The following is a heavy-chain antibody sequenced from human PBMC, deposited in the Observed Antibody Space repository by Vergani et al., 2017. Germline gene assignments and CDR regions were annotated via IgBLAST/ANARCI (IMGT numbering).Heavy chain of an antibody. V-gene: IGHV1-18*04. Sequence: QVQLVQSGAEVKKPGASVKVSCKASGYTFTSYGISWVRQAPGQGLEWMGWISAYNGNTNYAQKLQGRVTMTTDTSTSTAYMELRSLRSDDTAVYYCARTLGYCSSTSCYYYYYGMDVWGQGTTVTVSS. J-gene: IGHJ6*02. CDR2: ISAYNGNT. D-gene: IGHD2-2*01. CDR1: GYTFTSYG. CDR3: ARTLGYCSSTSCYYYYYGMDV.